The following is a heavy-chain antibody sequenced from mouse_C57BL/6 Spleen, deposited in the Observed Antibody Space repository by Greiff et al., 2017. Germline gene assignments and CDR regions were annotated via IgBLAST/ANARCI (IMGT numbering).Heavy chain of an antibody. J-gene: IGHJ1*03. Sequence: EVKLVESGPGLVKPSQSLSLTCSVTGYSITSGYYWNWIRQFPGNKLEWMGYISYDGSNNYNPSLKNRTSITLDTSKNHFFLKLNSVTTEDTATYDCANYYGSIFDWYFDVGGTGTTVTVSS. V-gene: IGHV3-6*01. CDR1: GYSITSGYY. CDR3: ANYYGSIFDWYFDV. D-gene: IGHD1-1*01. CDR2: ISYDGSN.